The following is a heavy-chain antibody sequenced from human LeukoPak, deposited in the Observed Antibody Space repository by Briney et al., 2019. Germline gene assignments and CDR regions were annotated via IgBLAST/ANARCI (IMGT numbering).Heavy chain of an antibody. V-gene: IGHV1-18*01. CDR3: ARDDPDIVVVPAGAYYYYGMDV. CDR1: GYTFTSYG. J-gene: IGHJ6*02. D-gene: IGHD2-2*01. CDR2: ISAYNGNT. Sequence: GASVKVSCKASGYTFTSYGISWVRQAPGQGLEWMGWISAYNGNTNYAQKLQGRVTMTTDTSTSTAYMGLRSLRSDDTAVYYCARDDPDIVVVPAGAYYYYGMDVWGQGTTVTVSS.